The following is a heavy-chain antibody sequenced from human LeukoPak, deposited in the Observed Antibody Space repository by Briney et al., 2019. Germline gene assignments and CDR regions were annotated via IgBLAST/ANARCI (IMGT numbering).Heavy chain of an antibody. J-gene: IGHJ4*02. Sequence: GGSLRLSCAASGFTFSSYSMNWVRQAPGKGLEWVSSISSSSSYIYYADSVKGRFTISRDNAKNSLYLQMNSLRAEDTAVYYCARLPQIVDIVATMSHFDYWGQGTLVTVSS. D-gene: IGHD5-12*01. CDR3: ARLPQIVDIVATMSHFDY. CDR1: GFTFSSYS. CDR2: ISSSSSYI. V-gene: IGHV3-21*01.